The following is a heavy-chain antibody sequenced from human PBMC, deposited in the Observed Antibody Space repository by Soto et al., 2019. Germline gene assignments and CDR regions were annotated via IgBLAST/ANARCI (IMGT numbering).Heavy chain of an antibody. D-gene: IGHD3-10*01. J-gene: IGHJ4*02. CDR3: XXXXXXXVIXGWGY. CDR2: SYYNGNA. Sequence: QLQLQESGPGLVKPSETLSLTCTVSGGSIDRSNYYWDWIRQPPGKGLEWIGTSYYNGNAYYNPSLXXXXXXXXXXXXXXXXXXXXXXXXXXXXXXXXXXXXXXXVIXGWGYWGQGTLVTVSS. CDR1: GGSIDRSNYY. V-gene: IGHV4-39*01.